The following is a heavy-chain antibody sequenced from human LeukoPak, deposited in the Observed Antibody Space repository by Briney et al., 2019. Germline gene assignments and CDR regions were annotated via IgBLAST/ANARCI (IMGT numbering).Heavy chain of an antibody. D-gene: IGHD3-10*01. Sequence: ASVRVSCKASGYTFTSYGIRWVRQAPGQGLELMGWISAYNGNTNYAQKLQGRVTMTIDTSTSTAYMELRSLRSDDTAVYYCARCLYGSGSYYYQDWFDPWGQGTLVTVSS. CDR1: GYTFTSYG. CDR2: ISAYNGNT. CDR3: ARCLYGSGSYYYQDWFDP. V-gene: IGHV1-18*04. J-gene: IGHJ5*02.